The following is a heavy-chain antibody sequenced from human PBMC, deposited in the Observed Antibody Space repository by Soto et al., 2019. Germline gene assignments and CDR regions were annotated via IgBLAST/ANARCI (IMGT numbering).Heavy chain of an antibody. J-gene: IGHJ3*02. CDR2: IIPIFGTP. CDR1: GGNFNTYP. CDR3: ARDSRLWGSTGWKRENLFDI. V-gene: IGHV1-69*18. D-gene: IGHD3-16*01. Sequence: QVQLEQSGAEVKRPGSSVKVSCKTSGGNFNTYPISWVRQAPGHRLEWMGKIIPIFGTPDYAQKFQGRVTINADEATTTVYMELRSPQSDDSAVYYCARDSRLWGSTGWKRENLFDIWGQGTKVTVSS.